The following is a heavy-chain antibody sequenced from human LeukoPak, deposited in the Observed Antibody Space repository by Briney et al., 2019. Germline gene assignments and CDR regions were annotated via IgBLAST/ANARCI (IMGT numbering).Heavy chain of an antibody. D-gene: IGHD2-15*01. Sequence: SETLSLTCTVSGVSISSYYWSWIRQPPGKGLEWIGYVHYSGSTNYNPSLKSRVTISVDTSKNQFSLKLSSVTAADTAVYYCARSGVGPFDYWGQGTLVTVSS. CDR1: GVSISSYY. V-gene: IGHV4-59*12. CDR2: VHYSGST. J-gene: IGHJ4*02. CDR3: ARSGVGPFDY.